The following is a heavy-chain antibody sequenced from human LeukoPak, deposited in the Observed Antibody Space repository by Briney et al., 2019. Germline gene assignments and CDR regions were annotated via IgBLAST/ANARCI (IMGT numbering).Heavy chain of an antibody. J-gene: IGHJ5*02. CDR2: ISGSGGST. V-gene: IGHV3-23*01. D-gene: IGHD4-11*01. CDR1: GFTFSSYA. Sequence: GGSLRLSCAASGFTFSSYAMSWVRQAPGKGLEWVSAISGSGGSTYYVDSVKGRFTISRGNSKNTLYLQMNSLRAEDTAVYYCAKSFYSNYRFDPWGQGTLVTVSS. CDR3: AKSFYSNYRFDP.